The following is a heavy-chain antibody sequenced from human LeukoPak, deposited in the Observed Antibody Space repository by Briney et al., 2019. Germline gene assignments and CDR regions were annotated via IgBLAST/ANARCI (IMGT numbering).Heavy chain of an antibody. CDR3: AKDFSSSWHDAFDI. J-gene: IGHJ3*02. CDR2: ISYDGSNK. V-gene: IGHV3-30*18. Sequence: GSSLRLSCAASGFTFSSYGMHWVRQAPGKGLEWVAVISYDGSNKYYADSVKGRFTISRDNSKNTLYLQMNSLRAEDTAVYYCAKDFSSSWHDAFDIWGQGTMVTVSS. D-gene: IGHD6-13*01. CDR1: GFTFSSYG.